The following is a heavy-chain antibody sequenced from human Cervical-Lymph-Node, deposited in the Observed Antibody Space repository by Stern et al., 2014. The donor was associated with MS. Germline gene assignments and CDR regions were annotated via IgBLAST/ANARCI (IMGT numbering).Heavy chain of an antibody. CDR3: ARDGRSSYGSGSYYSSGY. D-gene: IGHD3-10*01. Sequence: VQLVESGAEVKKPGASVKVSCKASGYSFTGYFLHWVRQAPGQGLEWMGWINPKSGDTNYAQKFHGRVTMTRDSSSSTAYMELSSLRSDDTAVYYCARDGRSSYGSGSYYSSGYWGQGTLVTVSS. CDR2: INPKSGDT. CDR1: GYSFTGYF. V-gene: IGHV1-2*02. J-gene: IGHJ4*02.